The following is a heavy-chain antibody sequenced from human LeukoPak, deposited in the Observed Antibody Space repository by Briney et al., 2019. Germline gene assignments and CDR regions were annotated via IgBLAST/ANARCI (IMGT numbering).Heavy chain of an antibody. CDR3: ARDKGRYQFDY. CDR1: GYTFTSYY. CDR2: INPSGGST. J-gene: IGHJ4*02. D-gene: IGHD2-2*01. Sequence: GASVKVSCKASGYTFTSYYMHWVRQAPGQGLEWMGIINPSGGSTSYAQKFQGRVTMTKETSTSTVYMELSSLRSEDTAVYYCARDKGRYQFDYWGQGTLVTVSS. V-gene: IGHV1-46*01.